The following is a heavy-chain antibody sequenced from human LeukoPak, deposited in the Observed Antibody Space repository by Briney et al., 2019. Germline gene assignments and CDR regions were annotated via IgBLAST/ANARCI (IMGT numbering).Heavy chain of an antibody. V-gene: IGHV4-34*01. CDR2: VNHSGST. CDR1: GGSFSGYY. CDR3: ATLYCSSSRCYTGDNWFDP. D-gene: IGHD2-2*02. J-gene: IGHJ5*02. Sequence: PSETLSLTCAVYGGSFSGYYWSWIRQPPGEGLEWIGEVNHSGSTNYNPSLKSRVTISVDTSKNQFSLKLSSVTAADTAVYYCATLYCSSSRCYTGDNWFDPWGQGSLVTVSS.